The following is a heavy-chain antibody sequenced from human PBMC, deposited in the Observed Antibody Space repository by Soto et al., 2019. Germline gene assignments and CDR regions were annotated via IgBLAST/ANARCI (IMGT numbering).Heavy chain of an antibody. CDR2: ISYDGSNK. Sequence: GGSLRLSCAASGFTFSSYAMHWVRQAPGKGLEWVAVISYDGSNKYYADSVKGRFTISRDNSKNTLYLQMNSLRAEDTAVYYCAREGSSSSQYYYYGMDVWGQGTTVTAP. J-gene: IGHJ6*02. V-gene: IGHV3-30-3*01. CDR1: GFTFSSYA. CDR3: AREGSSSSQYYYYGMDV. D-gene: IGHD6-6*01.